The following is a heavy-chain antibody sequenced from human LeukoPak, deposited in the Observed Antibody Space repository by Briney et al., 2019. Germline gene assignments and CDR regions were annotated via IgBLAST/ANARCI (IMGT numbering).Heavy chain of an antibody. D-gene: IGHD6-19*01. CDR1: GFTFSSYW. J-gene: IGHJ4*02. CDR3: AKGDSSGWASLDY. V-gene: IGHV3-7*01. Sequence: GGSLRLSCAASGFTFSSYWMSWVRQAPGKGLEWVANIKQDGSEKYYVDSVKGRFTISRDNAKNSLNLQMNSLRAEDTAVYYCAKGDSSGWASLDYWGQGTLVTVSS. CDR2: IKQDGSEK.